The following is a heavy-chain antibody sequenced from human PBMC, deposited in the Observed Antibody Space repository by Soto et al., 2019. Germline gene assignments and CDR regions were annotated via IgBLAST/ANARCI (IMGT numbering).Heavy chain of an antibody. Sequence: QVQLVESGGGVIQPGRSLRLSCAASGFTFSSYAMHWVRQAPGKGLEWVAVISYDGSNKYYADSVKGRFTISRDNSKNTLYLQMNSLRAEDTAVYYCARGESYSLPDYWGQGTLVTVSS. CDR3: ARGESYSLPDY. D-gene: IGHD3-16*01. CDR2: ISYDGSNK. J-gene: IGHJ4*02. V-gene: IGHV3-30-3*01. CDR1: GFTFSSYA.